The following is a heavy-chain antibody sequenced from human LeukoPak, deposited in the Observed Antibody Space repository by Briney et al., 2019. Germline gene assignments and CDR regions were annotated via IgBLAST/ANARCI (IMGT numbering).Heavy chain of an antibody. CDR1: GGSISTYY. V-gene: IGHV4-4*07. Sequence: SETLSLTCTVSGGSISTYYWTWIRQPAGKGLEWIGRFSTSGIANYNPSLKSRVTMSVDTSKNQFFLKLNSVTAADTAVYYCARLRTYYYDSSGYTIDYWGQGTLVTVSS. CDR3: ARLRTYYYDSSGYTIDY. D-gene: IGHD3-22*01. CDR2: FSTSGIA. J-gene: IGHJ4*02.